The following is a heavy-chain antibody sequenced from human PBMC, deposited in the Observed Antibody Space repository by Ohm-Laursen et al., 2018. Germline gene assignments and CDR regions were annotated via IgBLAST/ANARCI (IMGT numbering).Heavy chain of an antibody. J-gene: IGHJ6*02. CDR3: AKTAGGHYDFWSGYYTQGVYYYGMDV. CDR1: GFTFSSYA. Sequence: SLRLSCTAPGFTFSSYAMSWVRQAPGTGLKWVSSISGSGTNTYYADSVKGRFTISRDNSKNTLYLQMNSLRAEDTAVYYCAKTAGGHYDFWSGYYTQGVYYYGMDVWGQGTTVTVSS. V-gene: IGHV3-23*01. CDR2: ISGSGTNT. D-gene: IGHD3-3*01.